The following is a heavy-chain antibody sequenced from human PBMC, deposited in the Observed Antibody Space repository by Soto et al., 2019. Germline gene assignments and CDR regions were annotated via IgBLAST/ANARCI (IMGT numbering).Heavy chain of an antibody. CDR1: GGSISSSNW. CDR2: IYHSGST. J-gene: IGHJ4*02. D-gene: IGHD3-3*01. V-gene: IGHV4-4*02. Sequence: SETLSLTCAVSGGSISSSNWWSWVRQPPGKGLEWIGEIYHSGSTNYNPSLKSRVTISVDKSKNQFSLKLSSVTAVDTAVYYCASTTPYYDFWSGYYVDYWAQGTLVTVSS. CDR3: ASTTPYYDFWSGYYVDY.